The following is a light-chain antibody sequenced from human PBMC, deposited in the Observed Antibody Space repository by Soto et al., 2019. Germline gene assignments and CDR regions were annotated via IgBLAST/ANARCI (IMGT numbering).Light chain of an antibody. CDR1: QDISSS. J-gene: IGKJ4*01. CDR3: QQRNSFPLT. V-gene: IGKV1-12*01. Sequence: DIQMTQSPSSVSASVGDRVTITCRASQDISSSLAWFQQQPGEAPRLQIYSASSLHSGVPSRFSGSGSGTDFTLTIGSLQPGDFAPYDSQQRNSFPLTFGGGTKVELK. CDR2: SAS.